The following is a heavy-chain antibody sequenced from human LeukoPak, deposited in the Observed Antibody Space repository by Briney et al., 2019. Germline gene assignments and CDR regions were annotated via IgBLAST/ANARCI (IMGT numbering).Heavy chain of an antibody. D-gene: IGHD2-2*01. CDR2: IYTSGST. Sequence: SETLSLTCTVSGGSLSSGSYYWSWIRQPAGTGLEWIGRIYTSGSTNYNPSLKSRVTISVDTSKNQFSLKLSSVTAADTAVYYCARSKLLSGDYYYYGMDVWGQGTTVTVSS. J-gene: IGHJ6*02. V-gene: IGHV4-61*02. CDR3: ARSKLLSGDYYYYGMDV. CDR1: GGSLSSGSYY.